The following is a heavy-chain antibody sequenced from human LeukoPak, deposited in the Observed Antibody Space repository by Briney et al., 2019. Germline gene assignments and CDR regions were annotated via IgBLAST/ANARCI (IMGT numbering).Heavy chain of an antibody. J-gene: IGHJ5*02. CDR3: AKEGTPQVSTWYDL. CDR2: ISYEGGTQ. CDR1: GATLSPYG. V-gene: IGHV3-30*18. Sequence: GGSLRLSCAASGATLSPYGMHWVRQAPGKGLEWVAVISYEGGTQHYADSVKGRFIISRDNPRNTLYLQMNILRTEDTAVYYCAKEGTPQVSTWYDLWGQGTQVIVSS. D-gene: IGHD3-10*01.